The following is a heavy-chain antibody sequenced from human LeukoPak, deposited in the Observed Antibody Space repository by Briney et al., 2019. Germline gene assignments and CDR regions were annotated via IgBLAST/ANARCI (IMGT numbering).Heavy chain of an antibody. CDR2: IANTGAT. J-gene: IGHJ6*03. V-gene: IGHV3-13*01. D-gene: IGHD2-15*01. Sequence: GGSLRLSCAASGFTFSTYDMHWVRQGTGQGLEWVSGIANTGATYYSGSVKGRFTISRDNSKNTLYLQMNSLRPEDTAVYYCAKDWRRIVVVGPITRHGNYMDVWGKGTTVTISS. CDR3: AKDWRRIVVVGPITRHGNYMDV. CDR1: GFTFSTYD.